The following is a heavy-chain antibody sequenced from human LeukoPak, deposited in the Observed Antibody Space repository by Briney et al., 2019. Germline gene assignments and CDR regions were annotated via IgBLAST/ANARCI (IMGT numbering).Heavy chain of an antibody. CDR3: ARPSVTTGGMDV. Sequence: SETLSLTCAVYGGSFSGYYWSWIRQPPGKGLEWIGEINHSGSTNYNPSLKSRVSIFLDTSKSQLSLKLKSMTAADTAVYYCARPSVTTGGMDVWGQGTTVTVSS. J-gene: IGHJ6*02. V-gene: IGHV4-34*01. CDR1: GGSFSGYY. D-gene: IGHD4-17*01. CDR2: INHSGST.